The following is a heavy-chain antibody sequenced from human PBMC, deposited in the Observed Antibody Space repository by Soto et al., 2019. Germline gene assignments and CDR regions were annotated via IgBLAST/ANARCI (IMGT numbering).Heavy chain of an antibody. Sequence: QVQLVQSGAEVKKPGASVKVSCKASGYTFTSYYMHWVRQAPGQGLEWMGIINPSGGSTSYAQKFQGRVTMTRDTSTSTVYMELSSLRSEDTAVYYCARDSRPPLEGKEVFDYWGQGTLVTVSS. J-gene: IGHJ4*02. D-gene: IGHD1-1*01. CDR1: GYTFTSYY. CDR2: INPSGGST. CDR3: ARDSRPPLEGKEVFDY. V-gene: IGHV1-46*01.